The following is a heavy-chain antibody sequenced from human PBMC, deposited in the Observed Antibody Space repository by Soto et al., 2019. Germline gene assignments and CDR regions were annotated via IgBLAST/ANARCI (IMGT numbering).Heavy chain of an antibody. CDR2: INHSGST. D-gene: IGHD4-17*01. J-gene: IGHJ6*01. Sequence: SETLSLTCAVYGGSFSGYYWSWIRQPPGKGLEWIGEINHSGSTNYNPSLKSRVTISVDTSKNQFSLKLSSVTAADTAVYYCARVLPTGYGDYFYYYYGLDVWGQGTTVTVSS. CDR1: GGSFSGYY. V-gene: IGHV4-34*01. CDR3: ARVLPTGYGDYFYYYYGLDV.